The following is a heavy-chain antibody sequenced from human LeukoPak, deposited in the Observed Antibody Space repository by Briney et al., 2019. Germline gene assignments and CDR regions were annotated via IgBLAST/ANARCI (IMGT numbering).Heavy chain of an antibody. V-gene: IGHV3-7*01. J-gene: IGHJ5*02. D-gene: IGHD3-10*01. CDR1: GFPFSSYW. CDR3: ARPLMYYYGSETYFWFDP. CDR2: IKEDGSEK. Sequence: GVSLRLSCAASGFPFSSYWMTWVRQAPGKGLEWVANIKEDGSEKYYVDSVKGRFTISRDNAKNSLYLQMSSLRAENTAVYYCARPLMYYYGSETYFWFDPWGQGTLVTVSS.